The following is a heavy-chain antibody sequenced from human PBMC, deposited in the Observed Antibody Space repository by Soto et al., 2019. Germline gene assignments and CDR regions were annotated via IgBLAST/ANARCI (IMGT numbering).Heavy chain of an antibody. J-gene: IGHJ4*02. CDR2: ISSSSSTI. Sequence: GGFLRLSCAASGFTFSSYSMNWVRQAPGKGLEWVSYISSSSSTIYYADSVKGRFSISRDNSKNTLYLQMNSLRVDDTVVYYCAKEEKMSDTSGNYSYFDYGGRGTQVTVSS. D-gene: IGHD3-22*01. CDR3: AKEEKMSDTSGNYSYFDY. V-gene: IGHV3-48*01. CDR1: GFTFSSYS.